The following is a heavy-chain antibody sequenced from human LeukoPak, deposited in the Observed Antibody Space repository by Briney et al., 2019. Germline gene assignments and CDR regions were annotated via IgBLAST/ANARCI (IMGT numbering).Heavy chain of an antibody. J-gene: IGHJ4*02. CDR2: ISSSGSTI. D-gene: IGHD3-10*01. CDR3: ARAGKGRNRIGYYFDY. CDR1: GFTFSSYE. V-gene: IGHV3-48*03. Sequence: GGSLRLSCAASGFTFSSYEMNWVRQAPGKGLEWVSYISSSGSTIYYAASVKGRFTISRDNAKNSLYLQMNGLRAEDTAVYYCARAGKGRNRIGYYFDYWGQGTLVTVSS.